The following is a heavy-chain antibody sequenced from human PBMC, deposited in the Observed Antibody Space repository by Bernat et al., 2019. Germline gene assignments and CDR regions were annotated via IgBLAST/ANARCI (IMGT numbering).Heavy chain of an antibody. V-gene: IGHV3-74*01. Sequence: EVQLVESGGGLVQPGGSLRLSCAASGFTFSSYWMHWVRQAPGKGLVWVARIDTDGRSRSYGDSVQGRFTISRDNTNNTLSLQMDSLRAEDTAVYYCVRTISVAARDDWFDPWGQGTLVTVSS. CDR1: GFTFSSYW. D-gene: IGHD6-19*01. CDR3: VRTISVAARDDWFDP. CDR2: IDTDGRSR. J-gene: IGHJ5*02.